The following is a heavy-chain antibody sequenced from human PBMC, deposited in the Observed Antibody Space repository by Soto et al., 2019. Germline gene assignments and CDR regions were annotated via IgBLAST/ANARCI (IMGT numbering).Heavy chain of an antibody. CDR1: GFTFSSYA. D-gene: IGHD2-2*01. J-gene: IGHJ4*02. Sequence: GGSLRLSCAASGFTFSSYAMHWVRQAPGKGLEWVAVISYDGSNKYYADSVKGRFTISRDNSKNTLYLQMNSLRAEDTAVYYCARASVVVVPAAMLSAYYFDYWGQGTLVTVSS. V-gene: IGHV3-30-3*01. CDR3: ARASVVVVPAAMLSAYYFDY. CDR2: ISYDGSNK.